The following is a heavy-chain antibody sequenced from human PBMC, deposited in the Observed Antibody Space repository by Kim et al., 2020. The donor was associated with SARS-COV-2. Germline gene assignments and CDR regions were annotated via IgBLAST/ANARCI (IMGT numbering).Heavy chain of an antibody. D-gene: IGHD2-2*01. J-gene: IGHJ6*02. Sequence: SETLSLTCAVSGGSISSSNWWSWVRQPPGKGLEWIGEIYHSGSTNYNPSLKSRVTISVDKSKNQFSLKLSSVTAADTAVYYCARMGYCSSTSCYSKQNHYGMDVWGQGTTVTVSS. CDR3: ARMGYCSSTSCYSKQNHYGMDV. V-gene: IGHV4-4*02. CDR1: GGSISSSNW. CDR2: IYHSGST.